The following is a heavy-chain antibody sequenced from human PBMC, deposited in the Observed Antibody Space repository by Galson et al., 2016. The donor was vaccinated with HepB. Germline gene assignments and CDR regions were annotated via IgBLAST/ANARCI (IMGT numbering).Heavy chain of an antibody. V-gene: IGHV3-74*01. J-gene: IGHJ5*02. D-gene: IGHD6-13*01. CDR3: ARDVGGSDWRNVVGSSWLNWDDT. CDR1: GFTFSNYW. Sequence: SLRLSCAASGFTFSNYWMPWVRQGPGKGLVWVSRINTDGGTTSYADSVRGRFTISRANAKNTLYLQMDSLTAEDTAVYYCARDVGGSDWRNVVGSSWLNWDDTWGQGPRGTVCS. CDR2: INTDGGTT.